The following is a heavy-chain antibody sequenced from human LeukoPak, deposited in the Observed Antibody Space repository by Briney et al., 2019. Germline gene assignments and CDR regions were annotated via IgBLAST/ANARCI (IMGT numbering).Heavy chain of an antibody. V-gene: IGHV3-23*01. Sequence: PGGSLRLSCAASGFTFSSNAMTWVRQAPGKGLEWVSGISGSGGSTYSADSVRGRFTISRDNSKNTLYLEMNSLRVEDTAIYYCAKNFEEWLVRLDCWSQGTLVTVSS. D-gene: IGHD6-19*01. CDR2: ISGSGGST. CDR1: GFTFSSNA. J-gene: IGHJ4*02. CDR3: AKNFEEWLVRLDC.